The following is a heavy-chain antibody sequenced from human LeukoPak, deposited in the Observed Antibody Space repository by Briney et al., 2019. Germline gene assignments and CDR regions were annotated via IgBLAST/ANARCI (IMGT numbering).Heavy chain of an antibody. CDR1: GNSFTSYW. J-gene: IGHJ4*02. D-gene: IGHD3-10*01. V-gene: IGHV5-51*01. CDR2: ISPVDSDT. CDR3: ARLYGSGSYYIDY. Sequence: GESLKISCKASGNSFTSYWIGWVRHMPRKGLWWVGIISPVDSDTSYSPSFRGEVTISAEKSISTAYLQWSSLKASDSAMYYCARLYGSGSYYIDYWGQGTLVTVSS.